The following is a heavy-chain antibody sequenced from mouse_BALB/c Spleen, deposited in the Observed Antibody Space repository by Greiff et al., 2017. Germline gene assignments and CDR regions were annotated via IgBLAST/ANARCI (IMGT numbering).Heavy chain of an antibody. CDR3: ARRWDGFAY. V-gene: IGHV1-4*01. Sequence: VKLVESGAELARPGASVKMSCKASGYTFTSYTMHWVKQRPGQGLEWIGYINPSSGYTNYNQKFKDKATLTADKSSSTAYMQLSSLTSEDSAVYYCARRWDGFAYWGQGTLVTVSA. CDR1: GYTFTSYT. D-gene: IGHD4-1*01. J-gene: IGHJ3*01. CDR2: INPSSGYT.